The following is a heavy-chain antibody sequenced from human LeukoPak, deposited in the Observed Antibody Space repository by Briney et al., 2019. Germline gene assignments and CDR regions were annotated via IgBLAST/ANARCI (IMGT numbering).Heavy chain of an antibody. V-gene: IGHV3-33*01. CDR1: VFTFSSYG. CDR2: IWYDGSDK. Sequence: GRSLRLSCAASVFTFSSYGMHWVRQAPGKGLEWVAVIWYDGSDKYYADSVKGRFTISRDNSKNTLYLQMNSLRAEDTAVYYCAREFSGWELLDYWGQGTLVTVSS. J-gene: IGHJ4*02. D-gene: IGHD1-26*01. CDR3: AREFSGWELLDY.